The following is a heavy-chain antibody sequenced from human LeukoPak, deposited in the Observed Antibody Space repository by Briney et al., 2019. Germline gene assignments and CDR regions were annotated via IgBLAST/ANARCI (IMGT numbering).Heavy chain of an antibody. CDR2: IYYSGST. Sequence: SETLSLTCTVSGGSISSYYWSWIRQPPGKGLEWIGYIYYSGSTNYNPSLKSRVTISVDTSKNQFSLKLSSVTAADTAVYYCARVLGSGDYYFDYWGQGTLVTVSS. CDR3: ARVLGSGDYYFDY. CDR1: GGSISSYY. J-gene: IGHJ4*02. V-gene: IGHV4-59*01. D-gene: IGHD4-17*01.